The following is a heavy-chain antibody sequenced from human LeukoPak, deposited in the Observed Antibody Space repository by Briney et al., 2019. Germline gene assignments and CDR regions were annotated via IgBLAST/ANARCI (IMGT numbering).Heavy chain of an antibody. D-gene: IGHD5-12*01. J-gene: IGHJ5*02. V-gene: IGHV4-30-2*01. CDR3: AALGLVATIGGANNWLDP. CDR2: IYHSGST. CDR1: GGSISSGGYS. Sequence: SETLSLTCAVSGGSISSGGYSWSWIRQPPGKGLEWIGYIYHSGSTYYNPSLKSRVTISVDRSKNQFSLKLSSVTAADTAVYYCAALGLVATIGGANNWLDPWGQGTLVTVSS.